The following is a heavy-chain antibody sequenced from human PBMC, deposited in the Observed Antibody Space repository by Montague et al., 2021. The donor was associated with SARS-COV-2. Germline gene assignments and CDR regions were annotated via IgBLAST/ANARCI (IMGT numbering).Heavy chain of an antibody. D-gene: IGHD3-10*01. Sequence: SETLSLTCAVSGGSISGYYWNWVRQPPGKGLEWIGDINHSGSTNYNSSLKSRVTMSVDMSKNQFPLKLSAVAAADTAAYYCARGSRQCYGFRLGSFDSWGQGTLVTVSS. CDR1: GGSISGYY. CDR2: INHSGST. J-gene: IGHJ4*02. V-gene: IGHV4-34*01. CDR3: ARGSRQCYGFRLGSFDS.